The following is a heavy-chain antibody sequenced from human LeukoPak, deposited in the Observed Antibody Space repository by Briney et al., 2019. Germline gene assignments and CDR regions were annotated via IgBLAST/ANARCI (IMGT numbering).Heavy chain of an antibody. Sequence: GGSLRLSCAASGFTFSSYAMNWVRQAPGKGLEWVSGMRVGGETYYADSVKGRFTISRDSTENTMYLQMSGLRAEDTAVYHCVKGTGDTGYFFDCWGQGTLVTVSS. J-gene: IGHJ4*02. CDR2: MRVGGET. D-gene: IGHD7-27*01. CDR1: GFTFSSYA. CDR3: VKGTGDTGYFFDC. V-gene: IGHV3-23*01.